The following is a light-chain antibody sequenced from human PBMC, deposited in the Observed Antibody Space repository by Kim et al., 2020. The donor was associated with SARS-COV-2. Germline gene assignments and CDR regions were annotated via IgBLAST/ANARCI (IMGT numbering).Light chain of an antibody. CDR1: NVGSKN. Sequence: VALGQTARITCGGNNVGSKNVHWYQQKPGQAPVLVIYRDSNRPSGIPERFSGSNSGNTATLTISRAQAGDEADYYCQVWDSSTYVFGTGTKVTVL. J-gene: IGLJ1*01. CDR3: QVWDSSTYV. CDR2: RDS. V-gene: IGLV3-9*01.